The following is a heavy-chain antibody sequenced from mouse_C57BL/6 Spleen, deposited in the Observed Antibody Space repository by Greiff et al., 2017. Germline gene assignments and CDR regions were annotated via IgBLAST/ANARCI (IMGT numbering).Heavy chain of an antibody. CDR2: INPDNGGT. J-gene: IGHJ3*01. D-gene: IGHD2-3*01. CDR3: ARFAGYYVKAWVAY. Sequence: VQLKESGPELVKPGASVKLSCKASGYTFTDYNMHWVKQSNGKSLEWIGYINPDNGGTSYHQKFKGKATLTANKSSSTAYMELRSLTSEDSAVYYCARFAGYYVKAWVAYWGQGTLVTVSA. CDR1: GYTFTDYN. V-gene: IGHV1-22*01.